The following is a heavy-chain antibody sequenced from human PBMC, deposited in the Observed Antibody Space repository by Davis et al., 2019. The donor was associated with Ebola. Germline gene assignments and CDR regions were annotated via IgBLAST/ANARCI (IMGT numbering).Heavy chain of an antibody. CDR1: GFTFSSYS. CDR2: ISSSSSYI. CDR3: ARELGGHYYDEL. J-gene: IGHJ4*02. Sequence: PGGSLRLSCAASGFTFSSYSMNWVRQAPGKGLEWVSSISSSSSYIYYADSVKGRFTISRDNAKNSLYLQMNSLRAEDTAVYYCARELGGHYYDELWGQGTLVTVSS. D-gene: IGHD3-22*01. V-gene: IGHV3-21*01.